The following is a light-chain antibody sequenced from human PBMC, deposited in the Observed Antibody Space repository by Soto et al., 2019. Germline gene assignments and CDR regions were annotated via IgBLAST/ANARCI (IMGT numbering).Light chain of an antibody. Sequence: DVVMTQTPLSLSVAPGQPASISCKSSQSLLHITGETFLFWYLQKPGQSPQLLIYEVSTRVSGVPGRFSGSGSGTDFTLEISRVETDDVGIYYCMQSTQLPPTFGQGTLLEI. J-gene: IGKJ5*01. CDR3: MQSTQLPPT. CDR2: EVS. CDR1: QSLLHITGETF. V-gene: IGKV2D-29*02.